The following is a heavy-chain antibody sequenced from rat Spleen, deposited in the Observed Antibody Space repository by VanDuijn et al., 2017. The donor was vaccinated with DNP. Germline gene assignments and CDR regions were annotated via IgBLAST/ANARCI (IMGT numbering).Heavy chain of an antibody. CDR3: VRWNSGHFDY. J-gene: IGHJ2*01. CDR2: IGSAAYAP. V-gene: IGHV5-22*01. D-gene: IGHD4-3*01. CDR1: GFTFSAYY. Sequence: EVQLLESGGGLVQPGGSLRLSCAASGFTFSAYYMAWVRQAPAKGLQWVAYIGSAAYAPYYADSVKGRFTISRDNAKSTLYLQMNSLRSEDMATYYCVRWNSGHFDYWGQGVMVTVSS.